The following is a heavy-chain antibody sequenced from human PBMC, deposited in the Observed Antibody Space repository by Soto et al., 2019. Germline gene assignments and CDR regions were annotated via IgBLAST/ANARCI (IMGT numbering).Heavy chain of an antibody. CDR2: ISWNGRSR. V-gene: IGHV3-9*01. CDR3: AKDRWPAGTRKNWFDP. J-gene: IGHJ5*02. CDR1: GFIFDDYA. D-gene: IGHD2-2*01. Sequence: EVLLVESGGGFTQPGRALRLSCVASGFIFDDYAMHWFRQGPGKGLEWVSGISWNGRSRDYADSVKGRFTISRDNAKNYLYLQMNSLRPEETALYYCAKDRWPAGTRKNWFDPWGQGTLVTVSS.